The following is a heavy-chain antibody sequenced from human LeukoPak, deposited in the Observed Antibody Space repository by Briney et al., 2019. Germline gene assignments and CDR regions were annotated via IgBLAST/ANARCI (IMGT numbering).Heavy chain of an antibody. CDR1: GGSFSGYY. V-gene: IGHV4-34*01. CDR2: INHSGST. CDR3: ARSLRYSSSSGDH. J-gene: IGHJ4*02. Sequence: SETLSLTCAVYGGSFSGYYWSWIRQPPGKGLEWIGEINHSGSTNYNPSLKSRVTISVDTSKNQFSLKLSSVTAADTAVYYCARSLRYSSSSGDHWGQGTLVTVSS. D-gene: IGHD6-6*01.